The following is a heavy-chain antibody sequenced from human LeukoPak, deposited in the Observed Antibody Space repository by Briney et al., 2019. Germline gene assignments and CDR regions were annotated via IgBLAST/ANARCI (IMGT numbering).Heavy chain of an antibody. J-gene: IGHJ4*02. CDR2: INPNSGGT. D-gene: IGHD3-9*01. Sequence: ASVKVSCKASGYAFTDYYIYWVRQAPGQGLEWMGWINPNSGGTNYAQKFQGRVTMTRDTSISTAYMELSRLRSDDTAVYYCARTYYDILTGLDYWGQGTLVTVSS. CDR1: GYAFTDYY. V-gene: IGHV1-2*02. CDR3: ARTYYDILTGLDY.